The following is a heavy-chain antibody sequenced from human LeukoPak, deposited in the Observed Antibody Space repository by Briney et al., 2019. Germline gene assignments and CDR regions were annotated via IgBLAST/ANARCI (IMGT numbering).Heavy chain of an antibody. V-gene: IGHV4-59*12. Sequence: PSETLSLTCTGSGGSISSFYWSWIRQPPGKGLEWIGYVSYSGSTNYNPSLKSRVTMSVDTSNNYFSLRLSSVTAADTAVYYCARDFYASGFYFWFDPWGQGILVTVSS. CDR2: VSYSGST. D-gene: IGHD2/OR15-2a*01. J-gene: IGHJ5*02. CDR3: ARDFYASGFYFWFDP. CDR1: GGSISSFY.